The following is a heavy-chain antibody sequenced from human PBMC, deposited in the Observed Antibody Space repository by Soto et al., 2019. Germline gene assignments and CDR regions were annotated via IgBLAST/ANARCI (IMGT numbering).Heavy chain of an antibody. CDR2: IYYSGST. CDR3: ARQVPLVNVVVVAAKWFDP. Sequence: SETLSLTCTVSGGSISSSSYYWGWIRQPPGKGLEWIGSIYYSGSTYYNPSLKSRVTISVDTSKNQFSLKLSSVTAADTAVYYCARQVPLVNVVVVAAKWFDPWGQGTLVTVSS. J-gene: IGHJ5*02. V-gene: IGHV4-39*01. CDR1: GGSISSSSYY. D-gene: IGHD2-15*01.